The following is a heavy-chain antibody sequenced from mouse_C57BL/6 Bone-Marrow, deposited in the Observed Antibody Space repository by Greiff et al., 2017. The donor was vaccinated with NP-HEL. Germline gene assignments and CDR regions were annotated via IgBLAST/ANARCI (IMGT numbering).Heavy chain of an antibody. D-gene: IGHD2-4*01. V-gene: IGHV1-26*01. CDR1: GYTFTDYY. Sequence: VQLQQSGPELVKPGASVKISCKASGYTFTDYYMNWVKQSHGKSLEWIGDINPNNGGTSYNQKFKGKATLTVDKSSSTAYMELRSLTSEDSAVYYGARILYDYHDYWGQGTTLTVSS. J-gene: IGHJ2*01. CDR3: ARILYDYHDY. CDR2: INPNNGGT.